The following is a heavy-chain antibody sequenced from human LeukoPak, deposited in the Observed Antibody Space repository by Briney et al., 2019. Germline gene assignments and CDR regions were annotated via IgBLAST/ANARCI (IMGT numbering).Heavy chain of an antibody. V-gene: IGHV3-11*01. CDR2: ISSSGSTI. Sequence: KAGGSLRLSCAASGFTFSDYYMSWIRQAPGKGLEWVSYISSSGSTIYYADSVKGRFTISRDNAKNSLYLQMNCLRAEDTAVYYCARDFDSSPFDYWGQGTLVTVSS. D-gene: IGHD3-9*01. J-gene: IGHJ4*02. CDR1: GFTFSDYY. CDR3: ARDFDSSPFDY.